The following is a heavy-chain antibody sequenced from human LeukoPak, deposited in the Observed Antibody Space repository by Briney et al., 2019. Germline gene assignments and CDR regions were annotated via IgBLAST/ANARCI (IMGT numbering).Heavy chain of an antibody. J-gene: IGHJ3*02. CDR2: ISGSGGST. CDR1: GFTFSSYA. CDR3: AKDPREQWLVPYDAFDI. V-gene: IGHV3-23*01. Sequence: PGGSLRPSCAASGFTFSSYAMSWVRQAPGKGLEWVSAISGSGGSTYYADSVKGRFTISRDNSKNTLYLQMNSLRAEDTAVYYCAKDPREQWLVPYDAFDIWGQGTMVTVSS. D-gene: IGHD6-19*01.